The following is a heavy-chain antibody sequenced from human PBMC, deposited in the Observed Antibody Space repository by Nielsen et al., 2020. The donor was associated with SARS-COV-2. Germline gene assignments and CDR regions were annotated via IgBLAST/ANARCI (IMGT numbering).Heavy chain of an antibody. CDR3: ARDVSSSSYAFDI. CDR1: GGSFSGYY. V-gene: IGHV4-34*01. D-gene: IGHD6-6*01. Sequence: SETLSLTCAVYGGSFSGYYWSWIRQPPGKGLGWIGEINHSGSTNYNPSLKSRVTISVDTSKNQFSLKLNSVTAADTAVYYCARDVSSSSYAFDIWGQGTMVTVSS. CDR2: INHSGST. J-gene: IGHJ3*02.